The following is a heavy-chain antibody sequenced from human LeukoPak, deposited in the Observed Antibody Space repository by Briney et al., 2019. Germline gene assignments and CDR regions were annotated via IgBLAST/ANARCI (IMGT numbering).Heavy chain of an antibody. Sequence: SETLSLTCTVSGGSISSSSYYWGWIRQPPGKGLEWIGSIYYSGSTYYNPSLKSRVTISVDTSKNQFSLKLNSVTAADTAVYYCARHANDILTGYKIWGQGTLVTVSS. CDR3: ARHANDILTGYKI. V-gene: IGHV4-39*01. CDR1: GGSISSSSYY. CDR2: IYYSGST. J-gene: IGHJ4*02. D-gene: IGHD3-9*01.